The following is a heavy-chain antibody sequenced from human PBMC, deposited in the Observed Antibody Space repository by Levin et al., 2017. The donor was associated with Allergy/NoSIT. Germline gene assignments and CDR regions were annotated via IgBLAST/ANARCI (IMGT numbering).Heavy chain of an antibody. Sequence: PGASVKVSCKASGGTFNSFAITWVRQVPGQGLEWMGGIVPMFGMTTYAQKFQGRLTITADASTSTAYMELSGLRSEDTALYYCATINTAMVTDLVYWGQGTLVTVSS. V-gene: IGHV1-69*13. CDR1: GGTFNSFA. CDR2: IVPMFGMT. J-gene: IGHJ4*02. D-gene: IGHD5-18*01. CDR3: ATINTAMVTDLVY.